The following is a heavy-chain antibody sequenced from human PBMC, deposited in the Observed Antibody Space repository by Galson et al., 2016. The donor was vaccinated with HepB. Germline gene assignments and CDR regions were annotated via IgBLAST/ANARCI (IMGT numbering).Heavy chain of an antibody. CDR2: MNPNSGDT. CDR1: GYSFTSYD. Sequence: SVKVSCKASGYSFTSYDITWVRQATGQGPEWVGWMNPNSGDTVYAQKFQGRVTLTRNTSISTAFMELTSLKSDDTAVYYCATNLYYGFGELSTWFDPWGQGTLVTVSS. V-gene: IGHV1-8*01. J-gene: IGHJ5*02. D-gene: IGHD3-10*01. CDR3: ATNLYYGFGELSTWFDP.